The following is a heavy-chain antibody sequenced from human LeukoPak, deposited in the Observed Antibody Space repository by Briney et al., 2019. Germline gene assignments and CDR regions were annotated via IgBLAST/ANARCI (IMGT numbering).Heavy chain of an antibody. V-gene: IGHV1-2*02. D-gene: IGHD3-9*01. CDR3: ARVRYFDWLLPFDY. CDR2: INPNSGGT. Sequence: ASVRVSCKASGYTFTGYYMHWVRQAPGQGLEWMGWINPNSGGTNCAQKFQGRVTMTRDTSISTAYMELSRLRSDDTAVYYCARVRYFDWLLPFDYWGQGTLVTVSS. J-gene: IGHJ4*02. CDR1: GYTFTGYY.